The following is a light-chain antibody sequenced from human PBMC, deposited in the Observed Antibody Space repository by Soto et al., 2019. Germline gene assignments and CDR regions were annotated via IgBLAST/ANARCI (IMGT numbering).Light chain of an antibody. CDR1: SSDLGVYNY. J-gene: IGLJ2*01. Sequence: QSALTQPRSVSGSPGQSVTISCTGTSSDLGVYNYVSWYQQYPGKAPKIMIYDVNKRPSGVPDRFSGSKSGNTASLTISGLQTEDEADYYCCSYAGSYTLVFGGGTQLTVL. CDR3: CSYAGSYTLV. V-gene: IGLV2-11*01. CDR2: DVN.